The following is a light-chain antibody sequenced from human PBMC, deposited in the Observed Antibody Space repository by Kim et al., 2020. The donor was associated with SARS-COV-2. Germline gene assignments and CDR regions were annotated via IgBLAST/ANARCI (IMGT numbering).Light chain of an antibody. J-gene: IGKJ4*01. CDR2: AAS. CDR3: QHLKNYPLS. CDR1: QGIGSY. Sequence: ASVGDRVTITCRASQGIGSYVDWYQQKPGTAPNLLIYAASILQSGVPSRFRGSGAGTDFTLTISSLQPDDFATYYCQHLKNYPLSFGGGTKVDIK. V-gene: IGKV1-9*01.